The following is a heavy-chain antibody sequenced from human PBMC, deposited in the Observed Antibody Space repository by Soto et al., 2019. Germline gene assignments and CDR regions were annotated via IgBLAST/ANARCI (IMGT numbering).Heavy chain of an antibody. D-gene: IGHD3-10*01. CDR1: GFTFSSYG. J-gene: IGHJ5*02. V-gene: IGHV3-30*18. CDR3: AKDLWRGSGSYYIWDNWFEP. CDR2: ISYDGSNK. Sequence: GGSLRLSCAASGFTFSSYGMHWVRQAPGKGLEWVAVISYDGSNKYYADSVKGRFTISRDNSKNTLYLQMNSLRAEDTAVYYCAKDLWRGSGSYYIWDNWFEPWGQGTLVTVSS.